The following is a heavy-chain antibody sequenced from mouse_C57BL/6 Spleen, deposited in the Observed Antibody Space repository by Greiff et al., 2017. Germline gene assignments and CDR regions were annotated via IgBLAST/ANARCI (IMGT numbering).Heavy chain of an antibody. Sequence: VQLQQPGAELVRPGSSVKLSCKASGYTFTSYWMDWVKQRPGQGLEWIGNIYPSDSETHYNQKFKDKATLTVDKSSSTAYMQLSSLTSEDSAVYYCARRHYGYPFDYWGQGTTLTVSS. V-gene: IGHV1-61*01. CDR1: GYTFTSYW. D-gene: IGHD2-2*01. J-gene: IGHJ2*01. CDR3: ARRHYGYPFDY. CDR2: IYPSDSET.